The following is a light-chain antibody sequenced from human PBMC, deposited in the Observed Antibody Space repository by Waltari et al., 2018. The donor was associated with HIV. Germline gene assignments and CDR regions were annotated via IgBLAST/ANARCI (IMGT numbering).Light chain of an antibody. CDR1: SAKLGSTS. CDR3: AAWHDSLIGSWV. J-gene: IGLJ3*02. Sequence: QSVPTQPLLASGNPGQRVNRSCFGCSAKLGSTSVNRYQQLPGTAPKLLIYNNNQRPSGVPDRFSGSKAVTSASLAISGLQSEDEADYYCAAWHDSLIGSWVFGGVTKLTVL. CDR2: NNN. V-gene: IGLV1-44*01.